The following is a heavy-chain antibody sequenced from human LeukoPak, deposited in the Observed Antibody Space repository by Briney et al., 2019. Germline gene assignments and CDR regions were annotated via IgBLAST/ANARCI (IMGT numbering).Heavy chain of an antibody. D-gene: IGHD2-15*01. CDR3: ASTVVVAATRSFDP. CDR2: IYYSGST. Sequence: PSETLSLTCTVSGGSISSYYWSWIRQPPGKGLEWIGYIYYSGSTNYNPSLKSRVTISVDTSKNQFSLKLSSVTAADTAVYYCASTVVVAATRSFDPWGQGTLVTVSS. V-gene: IGHV4-59*01. J-gene: IGHJ5*02. CDR1: GGSISSYY.